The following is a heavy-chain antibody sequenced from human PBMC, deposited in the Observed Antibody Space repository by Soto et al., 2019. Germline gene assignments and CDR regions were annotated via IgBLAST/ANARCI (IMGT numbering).Heavy chain of an antibody. J-gene: IGHJ6*03. Sequence: GGSLRLSCAVSGFTFSTYWMSWVRQAPGKGLEWVANIKQDGSEKYYVDSVKGRFTISRDNAKNSLHLQMNSLRAEDTAVYYCARDRFMVRLYYYYYMDVWGKGTTVTVSS. CDR3: ARDRFMVRLYYYYYMDV. V-gene: IGHV3-7*01. CDR1: GFTFSTYW. D-gene: IGHD3-10*01. CDR2: IKQDGSEK.